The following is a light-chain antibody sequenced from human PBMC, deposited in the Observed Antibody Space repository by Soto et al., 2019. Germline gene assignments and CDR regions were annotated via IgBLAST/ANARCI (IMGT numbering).Light chain of an antibody. CDR3: CSYAGSSTYV. CDR1: RSDVGSFHL. J-gene: IGLJ1*01. Sequence: QSVLTQPASVTGSPGQSMTSSCTGTRSDVGSFHLVSWYQQHPGKAPKLMIYEASKRPSGVSDRFSGSKSGTPASLTISGLQDEDEADYYCCSYAGSSTYVFGTGTKLTVL. CDR2: EAS. V-gene: IGLV2-23*01.